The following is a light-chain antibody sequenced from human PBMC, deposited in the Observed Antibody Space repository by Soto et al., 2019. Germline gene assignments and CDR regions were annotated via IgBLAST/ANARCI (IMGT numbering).Light chain of an antibody. CDR1: KNDIGVYDY. Sequence: QSVLTQPPSASGSPVQSVTISCTGTKNDIGVYDYVSWYQQHPGKAPKLMIYEVNKRPSGVPDRFSGSKSGNTASLTVSGLQAEDEADYYCSSYAGSSNVFGTGTKVTVL. CDR3: SSYAGSSNV. V-gene: IGLV2-8*01. CDR2: EVN. J-gene: IGLJ1*01.